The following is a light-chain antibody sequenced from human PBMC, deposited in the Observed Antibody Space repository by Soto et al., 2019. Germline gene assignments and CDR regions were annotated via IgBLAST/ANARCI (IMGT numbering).Light chain of an antibody. CDR3: QSYDSSLSAYV. V-gene: IGLV1-40*01. J-gene: IGLJ1*01. CDR2: GNI. CDR1: SSNLGADYD. Sequence: QSVLTQPPSVPGAPGQRVTISCTGSSSNLGADYDVHWYQLLPGTAPKLLIYGNINRPSGVPDRFSGSKSATSASLAITGLQAEDEADYYCQSYDSSLSAYVFGAGTKVTVL.